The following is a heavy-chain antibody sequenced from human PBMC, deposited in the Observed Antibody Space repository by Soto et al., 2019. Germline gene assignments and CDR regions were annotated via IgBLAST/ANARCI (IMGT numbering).Heavy chain of an antibody. J-gene: IGHJ6*02. CDR1: GVAINSTVYY. D-gene: IGHD6-13*01. CDR2: SNYGGPT. CDR3: ARHGAYSTSVYYYYGMDV. Sequence: PSETLSLTCTVSGVAINSTVYYWGWIRQPSGNGLEWIGSSNYGGPTYYSLALQSRVTIPLDPSEDHFTLNLRAVTAAVTAFYNCARHGAYSTSVYYYYGMDVWGPGTTVTVSS. V-gene: IGHV4-39*01.